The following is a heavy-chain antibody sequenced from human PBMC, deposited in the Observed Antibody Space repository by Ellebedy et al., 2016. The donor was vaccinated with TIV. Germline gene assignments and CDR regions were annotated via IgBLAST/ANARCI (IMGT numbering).Heavy chain of an antibody. CDR3: AKGRSAAVDY. Sequence: GESLKISCAASGFTFSSYGMHWVRQAPGKGLEWVAYIRDDGSNKYYADSVGGRLTISRDNSKNTLYLQMSSLRVNDTAVHYCAKGRSAAVDYWGQGTLVTVS. CDR1: GFTFSSYG. D-gene: IGHD6-13*01. V-gene: IGHV3-30*02. J-gene: IGHJ4*02. CDR2: IRDDGSNK.